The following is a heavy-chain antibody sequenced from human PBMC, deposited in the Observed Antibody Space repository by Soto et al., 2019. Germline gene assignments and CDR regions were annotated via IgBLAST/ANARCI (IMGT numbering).Heavy chain of an antibody. V-gene: IGHV3-64D*08. J-gene: IGHJ6*02. CDR2: ISSNGGST. CDR1: GFTFSSYA. CDR3: ARVTLDYYGMDV. Sequence: GGSLRLSCSASGFTFSSYAMHWVRHAPGKGLEYVSAISSNGGSTYYADSVKGRFTISRDNSKNTLYLQMSSLRAEDTAVYYCARVTLDYYGMDVWGQGTTVTVS.